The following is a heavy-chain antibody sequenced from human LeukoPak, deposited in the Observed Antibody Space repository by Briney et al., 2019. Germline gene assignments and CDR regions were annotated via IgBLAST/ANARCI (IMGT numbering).Heavy chain of an antibody. CDR2: INHSGST. CDR3: ARVRATGAHDC. V-gene: IGHV4-34*01. CDR1: GGSSSGYY. Sequence: PSETLSLTCAVYGGSSSGYYWSWIRQPPGKGLEWIGEINHSGSTNYNPSLKSRVTISVDTSKNQFSLKLSSVTAADTAVYYCARVRATGAHDCWGQGTLVTVSS. J-gene: IGHJ4*02. D-gene: IGHD7-27*01.